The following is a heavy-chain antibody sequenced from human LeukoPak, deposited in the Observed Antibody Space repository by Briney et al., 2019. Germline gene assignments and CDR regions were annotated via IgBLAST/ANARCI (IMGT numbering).Heavy chain of an antibody. CDR1: GYTFTGYY. V-gene: IGHV1-2*02. CDR2: INPNSGGT. Sequence: ASVKVSCKASGYTFTGYYMHWVRQAPGQGLEWMGWINPNSGGTNYAQKFQGRVTKTRDTSISTAYMELSRLRSDDTAVYYCAKWDLLQPGNWGYDYYYMDVWGKGTTVTVSS. J-gene: IGHJ6*03. CDR3: AKWDLLQPGNWGYDYYYMDV. D-gene: IGHD1-26*01.